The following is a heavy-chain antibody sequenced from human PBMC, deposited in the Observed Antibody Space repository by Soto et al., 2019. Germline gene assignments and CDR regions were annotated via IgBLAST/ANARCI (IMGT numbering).Heavy chain of an antibody. CDR2: IIPIFGTA. V-gene: IGHV1-69*01. CDR1: GGTFSSYA. D-gene: IGHD4-17*01. Sequence: QVQLVQSVAEVKKPGSSVKVSCKASGGTFSSYAISWVRQAPGQGLEWMGGIIPIFGTANYAQKFQGRVTITADESTSTAYMELSSLRSEDTAVYYCARGLATARPTTVVTAPFDTWGQGTLVTVSS. CDR3: ARGLATARPTTVVTAPFDT. J-gene: IGHJ5*02.